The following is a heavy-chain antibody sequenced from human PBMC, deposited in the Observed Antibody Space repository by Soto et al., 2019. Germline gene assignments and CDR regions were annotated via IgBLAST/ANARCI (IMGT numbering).Heavy chain of an antibody. CDR1: GGTFSSYA. CDR2: ISAYNSTT. D-gene: IGHD2-2*02. Sequence: ASVKVSCKASGGTFSSYAISWVRQAPGQGLEWMGWISAYNSTTNYAQKLQDRVTMTTDKSTTTAYMELRSLRSDDTAVYYCAGDCSSISCYKVLDYWGQGTLVTVSS. J-gene: IGHJ4*02. CDR3: AGDCSSISCYKVLDY. V-gene: IGHV1-18*01.